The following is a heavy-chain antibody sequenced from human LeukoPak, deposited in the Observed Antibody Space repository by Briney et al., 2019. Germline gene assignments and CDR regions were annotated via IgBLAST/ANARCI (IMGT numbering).Heavy chain of an antibody. Sequence: QPGGSLRLSCAASGFTFSSYSMNWVRQAPGKGLEWVSYISSSSSTIYYADSVKGRFTISRDNAKNSLYLQMNSLRTEDTAVYFCARDRGYRGYGDFDNWGQGILVTVSS. CDR3: ARDRGYRGYGDFDN. CDR1: GFTFSSYS. V-gene: IGHV3-48*04. CDR2: ISSSSSTI. J-gene: IGHJ4*02. D-gene: IGHD5-12*01.